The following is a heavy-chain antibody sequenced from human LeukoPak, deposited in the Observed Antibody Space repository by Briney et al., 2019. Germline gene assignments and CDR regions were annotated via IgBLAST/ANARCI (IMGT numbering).Heavy chain of an antibody. CDR2: IYFRGSI. J-gene: IGHJ4*02. V-gene: IGHV4-39*07. D-gene: IGHD2-2*02. Sequence: SETLSLTCTVSGVSISSSNYFWAWIRQSPGKGLEWIGSIYFRGSISSSPSLKSRVTISIDASKNQFSLKLTSVTAADTAVYYCAREDRDCSSTSCYTWDYWGQGTLVAV. CDR1: GVSISSSNYF. CDR3: AREDRDCSSTSCYTWDY.